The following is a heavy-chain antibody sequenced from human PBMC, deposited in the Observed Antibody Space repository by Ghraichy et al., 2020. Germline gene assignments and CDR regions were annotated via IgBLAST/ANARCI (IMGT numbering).Heavy chain of an antibody. Sequence: SETLSLTCAVYGESFSPYYWSWIRQRPGKGLEWIWKGNHSGSTNYNPSLNSRVSISVDTSKNQFSLKLSSVTATDTAVYSCARGGNRYYFGSGNYAFDIWGQGKMVTVSS. J-gene: IGHJ3*02. CDR3: ARGGNRYYFGSGNYAFDI. V-gene: IGHV4-34*01. D-gene: IGHD3-10*01. CDR1: GESFSPYY. CDR2: GNHSGST.